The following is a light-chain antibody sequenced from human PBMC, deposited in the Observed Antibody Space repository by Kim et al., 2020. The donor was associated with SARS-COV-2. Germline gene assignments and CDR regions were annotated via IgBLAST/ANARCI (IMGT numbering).Light chain of an antibody. V-gene: IGKV4-1*01. CDR2: WSS. Sequence: DIVMTQSPDSLAVSLGERATINCKSSQSVLHISNSKNYLGWYQQKSGQPPKLLIYWSSTRESGVPDRFSGSGSGTDFTLTISSLQAEDVAVYYCHQYYSAPFTFGQGTKLAI. CDR1: QSVLHISNSKNY. J-gene: IGKJ2*01. CDR3: HQYYSAPFT.